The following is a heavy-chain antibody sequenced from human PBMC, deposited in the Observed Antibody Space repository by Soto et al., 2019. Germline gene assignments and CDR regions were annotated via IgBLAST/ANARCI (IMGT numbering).Heavy chain of an antibody. V-gene: IGHV1-69*13. Sequence: SVKVSCKASGGTFSIYAISWVLQSPVQWLDGMGGIIPIFGTANYAQKFQGRVTITADESTSTAYMELSSLRSEDTAVYYCARVRSRANYYDSSGYYYAYFDYWGQGTLVTVSS. CDR3: ARVRSRANYYDSSGYYYAYFDY. CDR2: IIPIFGTA. J-gene: IGHJ4*02. D-gene: IGHD3-22*01. CDR1: GGTFSIYA.